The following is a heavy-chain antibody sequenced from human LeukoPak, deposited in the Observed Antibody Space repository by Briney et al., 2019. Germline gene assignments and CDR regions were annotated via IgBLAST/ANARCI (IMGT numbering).Heavy chain of an antibody. V-gene: IGHV4-38-2*02. CDR2: IYYSGST. Sequence: SETLSLTCTVSAYSISSGYYWGWIRQPPGKGLEWIGSIYYSGSTYYNPSLKSRVTISVDTSKNQFSLKLSSVTAADTAVYYCARRRIAAAGTPWFDPWGQGTLVTVSS. CDR1: AYSISSGYY. CDR3: ARRRIAAAGTPWFDP. D-gene: IGHD6-13*01. J-gene: IGHJ5*02.